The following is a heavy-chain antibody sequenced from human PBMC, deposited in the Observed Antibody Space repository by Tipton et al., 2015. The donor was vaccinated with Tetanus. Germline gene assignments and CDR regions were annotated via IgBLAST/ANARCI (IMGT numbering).Heavy chain of an antibody. CDR1: GFTFSDYA. V-gene: IGHV3-23*01. J-gene: IGHJ5*02. Sequence: SLRLSCAASGFTFSDYAMSWVRQAPGAGLEWVSTLSGSGNTAYYADSVKGRCSISRDNSIDTLFLLMTSLRVEDTAVYYCARGAFIPSRFNWFDPWGQGTLVTVSS. CDR3: ARGAFIPSRFNWFDP. CDR2: LSGSGNTA. D-gene: IGHD3-22*01.